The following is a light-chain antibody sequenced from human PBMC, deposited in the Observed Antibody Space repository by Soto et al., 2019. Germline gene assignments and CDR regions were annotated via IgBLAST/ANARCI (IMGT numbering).Light chain of an antibody. CDR3: QSYDNNLSGGV. J-gene: IGLJ3*02. CDR2: GSS. V-gene: IGLV1-40*01. Sequence: QSVLTQPPSVSGAPGQRVTISCTGSSSNIVAGYDVHWYQQLPGRAPKLLIYGSSNRPSGVPDRISGSKSGTSASLAITGLQAEDEADYYCQSYDNNLSGGVFGGGTKLTVL. CDR1: SSNIVAGYD.